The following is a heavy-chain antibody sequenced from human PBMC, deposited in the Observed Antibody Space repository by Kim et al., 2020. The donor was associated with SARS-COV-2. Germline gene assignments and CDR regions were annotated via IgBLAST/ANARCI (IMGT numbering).Heavy chain of an antibody. D-gene: IGHD3-9*01. CDR3: AKDPQDILTWYFDL. CDR2: ISWNSGSI. CDR1: GFTFDDYA. V-gene: IGHV3-9*01. Sequence: GGSLRLSCAASGFTFDDYAMHWVRQAPGKGLEWVSGISWNSGSIGYADSVKGRFTISRDNAKNSLYLQMNSLRAEDTALYYCAKDPQDILTWYFDLWGRGTLVTVSS. J-gene: IGHJ2*01.